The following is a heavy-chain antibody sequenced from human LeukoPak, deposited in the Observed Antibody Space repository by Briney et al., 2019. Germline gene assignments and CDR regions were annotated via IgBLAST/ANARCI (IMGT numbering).Heavy chain of an antibody. CDR3: ARLRMGSEKNAFDI. V-gene: IGHV1-69*04. Sequence: ASVKVSCKASGGTFSNYAISWVRQAPGQGLEWMGRIIPILGIANYAQKFQGRVTMTRDTSISTAYMELSRLRSDDTAVYYCARLRMGSEKNAFDIWGQGTMVTVSS. CDR2: IIPILGIA. J-gene: IGHJ3*02. CDR1: GGTFSNYA. D-gene: IGHD1-14*01.